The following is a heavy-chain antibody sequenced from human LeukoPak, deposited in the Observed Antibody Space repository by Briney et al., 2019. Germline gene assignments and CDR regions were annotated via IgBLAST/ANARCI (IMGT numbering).Heavy chain of an antibody. CDR1: GFTFDDYA. CDR2: ISWNSGTI. D-gene: IGHD1-1*01. J-gene: IGHJ4*02. CDR3: AKGSAGGTVRRALDY. Sequence: GGSLRLSCAASGFTFDDYAIHWARQAPGKGLEWVSGISWNSGTIAYADSVKGRFTISRDNAKNSLYLQMNSLRAEDTALYYCAKGSAGGTVRRALDYWGQGTLVTVSS. V-gene: IGHV3-9*01.